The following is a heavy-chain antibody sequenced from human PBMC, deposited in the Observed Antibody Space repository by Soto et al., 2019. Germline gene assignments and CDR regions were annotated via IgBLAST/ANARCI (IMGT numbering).Heavy chain of an antibody. Sequence: PGESLKISCQGSGYRFTSYWIGWVRQMPGKGLEWMGIIYPGDSDTRYSPSFQGQVTISADKSISTAYLQWSSLKASDTAMYYCARHHDSSVALDAFDIWGQGTMVTVSS. D-gene: IGHD3-22*01. CDR2: IYPGDSDT. V-gene: IGHV5-51*01. CDR3: ARHHDSSVALDAFDI. CDR1: GYRFTSYW. J-gene: IGHJ3*02.